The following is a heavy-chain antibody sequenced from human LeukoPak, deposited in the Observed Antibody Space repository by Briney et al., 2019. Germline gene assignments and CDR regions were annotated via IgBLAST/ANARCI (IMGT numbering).Heavy chain of an antibody. V-gene: IGHV1-58*02. D-gene: IGHD3-10*01. J-gene: IGHJ6*02. CDR3: NGGYYYGSGSYPPGMDV. CDR1: GFTFTNSA. Sequence: SVKVSCTTSGFTFTNSAIQWVRQARGQRLEWIGWIVVGSGDTNNAQKFQERVTITRDMSTSTAYMELSSLRSDDTAVYYCNGGYYYGSGSYPPGMDVWGQGTTVTVSS. CDR2: IVVGSGDT.